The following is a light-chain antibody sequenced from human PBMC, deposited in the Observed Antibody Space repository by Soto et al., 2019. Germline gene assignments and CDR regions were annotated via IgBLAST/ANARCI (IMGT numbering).Light chain of an antibody. CDR2: DAS. V-gene: IGKV1-5*01. J-gene: IGKJ1*01. Sequence: DIQMTQSPSTLSASIGDRVTITCRASQSINKWLAWHQQKPGKAPKLLIYDASSLQSGVPPRFSGSGSGTEFTLTVTGLQPDDFATYYCQQYNSFSPTWTFGQGTKVDIK. CDR3: QQYNSFSPTWT. CDR1: QSINKW.